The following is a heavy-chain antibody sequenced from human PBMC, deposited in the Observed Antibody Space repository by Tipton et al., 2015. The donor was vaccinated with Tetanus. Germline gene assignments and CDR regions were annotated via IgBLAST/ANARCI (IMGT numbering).Heavy chain of an antibody. V-gene: IGHV3-7*04. D-gene: IGHD2-21*02. J-gene: IGHJ4*02. CDR1: GFTFSNYW. CDR2: IKVDGGEV. Sequence: SLRLSCAASGFTFSNYWMSWVRQAPGKGLEWVANIKVDGGEVYYVDSVKGRFTISRDNAKNSLYLQMISLRAEDTAVSSCARGMAEASNCGGDCYSDYWGQGTLVTVSS. CDR3: ARGMAEASNCGGDCYSDY.